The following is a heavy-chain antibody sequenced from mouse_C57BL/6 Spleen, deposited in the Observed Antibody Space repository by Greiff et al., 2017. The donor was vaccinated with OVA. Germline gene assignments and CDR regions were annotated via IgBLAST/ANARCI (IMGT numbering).Heavy chain of an antibody. CDR2: INPSTGGT. CDR3: ARSQATLFDY. Sequence: EVKLMESGPELVKPGASVKISCKASGYSFTGYYMNWVKQSPEKSLEWIGEINPSTGGTTYNQKFKAKATLTVDKSSSTAYMQLKSLTSEDSAVYYCARSQATLFDYWGQGTTLTVSS. J-gene: IGHJ2*01. V-gene: IGHV1-42*01. D-gene: IGHD3-2*02. CDR1: GYSFTGYY.